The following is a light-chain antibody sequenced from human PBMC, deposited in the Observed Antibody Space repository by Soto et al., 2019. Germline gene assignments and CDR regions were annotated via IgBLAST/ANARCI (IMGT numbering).Light chain of an antibody. Sequence: QSVLTQAPSVSGAPGQRVTISCTGSTSNIGAGYDVHWYQQLPGTAPKVLIYANSNRPSGVPDRFSGSKSGTSASLAITGLQAEDEADYYCQSYDSSLSGCVFGGGTKVTVL. CDR1: TSNIGAGYD. CDR3: QSYDSSLSGCV. J-gene: IGLJ3*02. V-gene: IGLV1-40*01. CDR2: ANS.